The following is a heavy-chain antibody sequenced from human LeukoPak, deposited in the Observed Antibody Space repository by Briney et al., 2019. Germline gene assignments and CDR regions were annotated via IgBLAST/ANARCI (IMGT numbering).Heavy chain of an antibody. CDR3: ARQTRGYVYYFDY. CDR2: INWNGDTT. V-gene: IGHV3-20*04. CDR1: SFPFQVFG. Sequence: GGSLRLSCAASSFPFQVFGLGCARQAPGKGLEWISGINWNGDTTVYADSVKGRFTISRDNAKNSLYLQMSSMRADDTAFYYCARQTRGYVYYFDYWGQGTLVTVSS. D-gene: IGHD2-2*01. J-gene: IGHJ4*02.